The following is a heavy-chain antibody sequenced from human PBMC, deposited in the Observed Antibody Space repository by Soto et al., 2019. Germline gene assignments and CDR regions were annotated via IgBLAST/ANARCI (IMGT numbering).Heavy chain of an antibody. CDR3: ARLDGYSSGWSVDY. J-gene: IGHJ4*02. Sequence: SDTLSLTCAFSGGSVSSSMYYLGWIRQPPGKGLEWIGSIYYSGSTYYNPSLKSRVTISVDTSKNQFSLKLSSVTAADTAVYYCARLDGYSSGWSVDYWGQGTLVTVSS. D-gene: IGHD6-19*01. CDR2: IYYSGST. V-gene: IGHV4-39*01. CDR1: GGSVSSSMYY.